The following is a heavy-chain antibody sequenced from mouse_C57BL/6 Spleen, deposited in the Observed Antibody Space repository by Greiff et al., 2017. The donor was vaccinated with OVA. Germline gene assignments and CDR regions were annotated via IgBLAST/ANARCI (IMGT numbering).Heavy chain of an antibody. CDR1: GFTFSDYG. V-gene: IGHV5-17*01. J-gene: IGHJ3*01. Sequence: VQLKESGGGLVKPGGSLKLSCAASGFTFSDYGMHWVRQAPEKGLEWVAYISSGSSTIYYADTVKGRFTISRDNAKNTLFLQMTSLRSEDTAMYYCARESDFAWFAYWGQGTLVTVSA. CDR3: ARESDFAWFAY. CDR2: ISSGSSTI. D-gene: IGHD2-4*01.